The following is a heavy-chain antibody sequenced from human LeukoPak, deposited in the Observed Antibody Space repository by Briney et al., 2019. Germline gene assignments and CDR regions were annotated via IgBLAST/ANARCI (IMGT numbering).Heavy chain of an antibody. CDR3: ARSLVVVAAVPFDP. CDR1: GGSISSYY. D-gene: IGHD2-15*01. CDR2: IYYSGST. V-gene: IGHV4-59*08. Sequence: MPSETLSLTCTVSGGSISSYYWSWIRQPPGKGLEWIEYIYYSGSTNYNPSLKSRVTISVDTSKNQFSLKLSSVTAADTAVYYCARSLVVVAAVPFDPWGQGTLVTVSS. J-gene: IGHJ5*02.